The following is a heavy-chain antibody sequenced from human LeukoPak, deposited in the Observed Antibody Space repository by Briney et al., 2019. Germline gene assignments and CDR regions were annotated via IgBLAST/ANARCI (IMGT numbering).Heavy chain of an antibody. CDR3: AKARRNGYNWSPFDY. CDR1: GFTFSSHA. J-gene: IGHJ4*02. Sequence: PGGSLRLSCAASGFTFSSHAMSWVRQAPGKGLEWVSIVSDSAGSTYYADSAKGRFTISRDNSKNTLYLQMNSLRAEDTAVYYCAKARRNGYNWSPFDYWGQGTLVTVSS. D-gene: IGHD5-24*01. V-gene: IGHV3-23*01. CDR2: VSDSAGST.